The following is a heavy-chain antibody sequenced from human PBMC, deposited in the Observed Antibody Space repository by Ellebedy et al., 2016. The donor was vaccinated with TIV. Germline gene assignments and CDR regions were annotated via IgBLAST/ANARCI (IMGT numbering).Heavy chain of an antibody. D-gene: IGHD5-18*01. CDR3: ARDWDTAMALDY. CDR2: IKEDGSEK. Sequence: GGSLRLSXAASGFMFSIYWMSWVRQAPGKGLEWVANIKEDGSEKYYVDSVKGRFTISRDNAKNSLYLQMDSLRAEDTAVYYCARDWDTAMALDYWGQGTLVTVSS. J-gene: IGHJ4*02. V-gene: IGHV3-7*01. CDR1: GFMFSIYW.